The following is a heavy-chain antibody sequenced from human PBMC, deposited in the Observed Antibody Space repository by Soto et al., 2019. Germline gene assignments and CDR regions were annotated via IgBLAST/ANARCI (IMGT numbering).Heavy chain of an antibody. J-gene: IGHJ4*02. CDR3: AKVIGVVVGCFDY. Sequence: EVQLLESGGGLVQPGGSLRLSCAASGFTFSSYAMSWVRQAPGKGLEWVSAISGSGGSTYYADSVKGRFTISRDNSKNTQYLQMNSLRAEDTAVYYCAKVIGVVVGCFDYWGQGTLVTVSS. D-gene: IGHD3-22*01. V-gene: IGHV3-23*01. CDR2: ISGSGGST. CDR1: GFTFSSYA.